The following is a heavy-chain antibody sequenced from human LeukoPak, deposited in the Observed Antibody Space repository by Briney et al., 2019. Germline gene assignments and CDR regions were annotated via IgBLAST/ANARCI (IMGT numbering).Heavy chain of an antibody. CDR3: ARGSGSYRPFGPNFDY. Sequence: ASVKVSCKASGGTFSSYAISWVRQAPGQGLEWMGGVIPIFGTANYAQKFQGRVTITADGSKSTAYMELSSLRSEDTAVYYCARGSGSYRPFGPNFDYWGQGTLVTVSS. CDR1: GGTFSSYA. J-gene: IGHJ4*02. V-gene: IGHV1-69*13. D-gene: IGHD3-10*01. CDR2: VIPIFGTA.